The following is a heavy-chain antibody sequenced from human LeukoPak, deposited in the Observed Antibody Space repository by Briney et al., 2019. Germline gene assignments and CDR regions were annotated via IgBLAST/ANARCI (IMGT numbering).Heavy chain of an antibody. CDR2: IWYDGSKE. CDR1: GFSFSSYG. V-gene: IGHV3-33*03. J-gene: IGHJ4*02. Sequence: SGGSLRLSCAASGFSFSSYGMHWVRQAPGKGLEWVAVIWYDGSKEHYVGSVKGRFTISRDNAKNTVFLQMNSLRVEDSAVYYCAKDDSGTFDYWGQGIPVIVSS. D-gene: IGHD5-12*01. CDR3: AKDDSGTFDY.